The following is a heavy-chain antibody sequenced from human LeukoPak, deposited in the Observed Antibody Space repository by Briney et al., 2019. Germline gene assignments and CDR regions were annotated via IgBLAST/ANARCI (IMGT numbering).Heavy chain of an antibody. CDR3: ARGIQLTSDSSGWGKYYYYGMDV. J-gene: IGHJ6*02. Sequence: PSETLSLTCAVYGGSFSGYYWSWIRQPPGKGLEWIGEINHSGSTNYNPSLKSRVTISVDTSKNQFSLKLSSVTAADTAVYYCARGIQLTSDSSGWGKYYYYGMDVWGQGTTVTVSS. CDR2: INHSGST. CDR1: GGSFSGYY. V-gene: IGHV4-34*01. D-gene: IGHD6-19*01.